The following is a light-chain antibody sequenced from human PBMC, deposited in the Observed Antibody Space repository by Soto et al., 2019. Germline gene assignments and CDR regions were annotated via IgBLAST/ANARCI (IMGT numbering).Light chain of an antibody. CDR3: KQYNNWPPWT. J-gene: IGKJ1*01. Sequence: EIVMTQSPATLSVSPGERATLSCRASQSVSSNLAWYQQKPGQAPRLLIYGASTRATGIPARFSGSGSGTEFTLNISSLQYEDFEVYYCKQYNNWPPWTFGQGTKVEIK. V-gene: IGKV3-15*01. CDR1: QSVSSN. CDR2: GAS.